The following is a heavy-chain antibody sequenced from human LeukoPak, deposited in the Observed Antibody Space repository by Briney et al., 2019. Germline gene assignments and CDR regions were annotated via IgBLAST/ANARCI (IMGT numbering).Heavy chain of an antibody. D-gene: IGHD3-16*01. CDR1: GFTFSSYS. J-gene: IGHJ6*03. CDR3: AKGGGGRLIYYYYMDV. CDR2: ITWNSDSI. V-gene: IGHV3-9*03. Sequence: GGSLRLSCAASGFTFSSYSMNWVRQAPGKGLEWVSGITWNSDSIDYADSVKGRFTISRDNAKNSLYLQMSSLRAEDMALYYCAKGGGGRLIYYYYMDVWGKGTTVTVSS.